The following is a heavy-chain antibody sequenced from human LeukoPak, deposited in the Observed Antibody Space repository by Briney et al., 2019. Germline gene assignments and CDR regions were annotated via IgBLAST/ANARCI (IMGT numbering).Heavy chain of an antibody. Sequence: GGSLRLSCTASGFSLTPFSMNWVRQAPGKGLEWISSISSNSRYIYYADSLKGRFTISRDNAENSLYLDMYSLRDEDKAVYFCARVDESLDKFDCWGQGTLVTVSS. V-gene: IGHV3-21*01. CDR2: ISSNSRYI. CDR3: ARVDESLDKFDC. D-gene: IGHD1-1*01. CDR1: GFSLTPFS. J-gene: IGHJ4*02.